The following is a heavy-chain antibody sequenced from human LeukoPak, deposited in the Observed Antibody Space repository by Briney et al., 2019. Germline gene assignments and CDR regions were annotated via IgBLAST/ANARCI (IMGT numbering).Heavy chain of an antibody. CDR3: ARDYGDIPPDWYYDL. CDR1: GGSISSYY. D-gene: IGHD4-17*01. Sequence: SETLFLTCTVSGGSISSYYWSWIRQPPEKGLEWIGYIYYSGSTNYNPSLKSRVTISVDTSKNQFSLKLSSMTAADTAVYYCARDYGDIPPDWYYDLWGRGTLVTVSS. J-gene: IGHJ2*01. V-gene: IGHV4-59*08. CDR2: IYYSGST.